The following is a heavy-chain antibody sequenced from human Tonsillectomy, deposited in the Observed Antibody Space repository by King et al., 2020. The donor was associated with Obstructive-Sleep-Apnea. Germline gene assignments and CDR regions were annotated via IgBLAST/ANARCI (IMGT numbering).Heavy chain of an antibody. V-gene: IGHV4-59*08. D-gene: IGHD6-19*01. Sequence: QLQESGPGLVKPSETLSLTCTVSGGSISSYYWSWIRQPPGKGLEWIGYIYYSGSTNYNPSLKSRVTISVDTSKNQFSLKLSSVTAADTAVYYCTRQGSGWSQGGDYWGQGTLVTVSS. CDR3: TRQGSGWSQGGDY. CDR2: IYYSGST. CDR1: GGSISSYY. J-gene: IGHJ4*02.